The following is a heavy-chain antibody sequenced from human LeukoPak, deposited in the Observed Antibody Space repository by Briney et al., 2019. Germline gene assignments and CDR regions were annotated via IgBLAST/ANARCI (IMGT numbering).Heavy chain of an antibody. CDR3: ARYGDPVYYYYMDV. Sequence: GGSLRLSCAASGFTFSSYSMSWVRQAPGKGLEWVSSIGTSSSYIYYADSVKGRFTISRDNARNSLYLQMNSLRAEDTAVYYCARYGDPVYYYYMDVWGKGTTVTVSS. V-gene: IGHV3-21*01. CDR2: IGTSSSYI. CDR1: GFTFSSYS. D-gene: IGHD4-17*01. J-gene: IGHJ6*03.